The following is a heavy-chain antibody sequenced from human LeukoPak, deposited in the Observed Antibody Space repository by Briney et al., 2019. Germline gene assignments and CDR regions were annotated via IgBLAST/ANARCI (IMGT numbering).Heavy chain of an antibody. CDR1: GGSISSYY. CDR2: LYHSGTT. Sequence: SETLSLTCTVSGGSISSYYWSWIRQPPGKGLEWIGYLYHSGTTNYNPSLKSRVTISVDTSKNEFSLKLTSVTAADTAVYYCARLGYNDYVARYFDLWGRGTLVTVSS. V-gene: IGHV4-59*08. CDR3: ARLGYNDYVARYFDL. D-gene: IGHD5-24*01. J-gene: IGHJ2*01.